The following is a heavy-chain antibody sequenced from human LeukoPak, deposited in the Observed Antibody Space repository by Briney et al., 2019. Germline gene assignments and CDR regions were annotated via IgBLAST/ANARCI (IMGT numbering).Heavy chain of an antibody. CDR2: IIQDGSEK. CDR3: ARLGYPSGMDV. V-gene: IGHV3-7*05. D-gene: IGHD2-15*01. Sequence: GGSLRLSCAASGFTFSSYWMGWVRQAPGKGLEWVANIIQDGSEKYYVDSVKGRFTISRDNAKNSLYLQMNSLRAEDTAVYYCARLGYPSGMDVWGQETTVTVSS. J-gene: IGHJ6*02. CDR1: GFTFSSYW.